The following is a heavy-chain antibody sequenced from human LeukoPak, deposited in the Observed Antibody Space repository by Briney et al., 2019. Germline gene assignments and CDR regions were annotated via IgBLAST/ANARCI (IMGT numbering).Heavy chain of an antibody. CDR1: GGSFSGYY. J-gene: IGHJ4*02. CDR2: INHSGST. Sequence: PSETLSLTCAVYGGSFSGYYWSWIRQPPGKGLEWIGEINHSGSTNYNPSPKSRVTISVDTSKNQFSLKPSSVTAAATAVYYCAREGGAGSSGWYVVFDYWGQGALVTVSS. CDR3: AREGGAGSSGWYVVFDY. D-gene: IGHD6-19*01. V-gene: IGHV4-34*01.